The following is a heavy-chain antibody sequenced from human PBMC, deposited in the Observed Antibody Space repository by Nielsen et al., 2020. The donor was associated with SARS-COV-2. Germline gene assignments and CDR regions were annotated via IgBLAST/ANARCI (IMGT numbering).Heavy chain of an antibody. CDR1: GYTFTNNY. CDR3: ARDSSGTYRRVDY. CDR2: INPTNGGT. J-gene: IGHJ4*02. V-gene: IGHV1-46*01. D-gene: IGHD3-22*01. Sequence: ASVKVSCMASGYTFTNNYMHWVRQPPGRGLEWMGLINPTNGGTTYAQKFQGRVTMTRDTSTSTDYMELSSLRSDDTDVYYCARDSSGTYRRVDYWGQGTLVTVSS.